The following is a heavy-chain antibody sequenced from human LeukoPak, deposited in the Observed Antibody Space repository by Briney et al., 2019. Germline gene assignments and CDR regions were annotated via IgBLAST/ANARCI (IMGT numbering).Heavy chain of an antibody. D-gene: IGHD2-2*02. Sequence: SETLSLTCTVSGGSISSYYWSWIRQPPGKGLEWIGYIYYSGSTYYNPSLKSRVTISVDTSKNQFSLKLSSVTAADTAVYYCAREGIVVVPAAISFRSYYYYYMDVWGKGTTVTVSS. V-gene: IGHV4-59*12. CDR1: GGSISSYY. CDR3: AREGIVVVPAAISFRSYYYYYMDV. CDR2: IYYSGST. J-gene: IGHJ6*03.